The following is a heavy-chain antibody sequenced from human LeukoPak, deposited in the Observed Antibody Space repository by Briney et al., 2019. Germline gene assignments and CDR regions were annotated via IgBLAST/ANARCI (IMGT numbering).Heavy chain of an antibody. Sequence: SETLSLTCTDSGGSISSYYWSWIRQPPGKGLEWIGYIYYSGSTNYNPSLKSRVTISVDTSKNQFSLKLSSVTAADTAVYYCARDESGWFDPWGQGTLVTVSS. V-gene: IGHV4-59*01. J-gene: IGHJ5*02. CDR2: IYYSGST. CDR3: ARDESGWFDP. CDR1: GGSISSYY.